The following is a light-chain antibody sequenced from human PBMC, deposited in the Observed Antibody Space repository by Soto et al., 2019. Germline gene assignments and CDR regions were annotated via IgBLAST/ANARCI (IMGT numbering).Light chain of an antibody. CDR3: QQYNSYSPDT. CDR2: DAS. CDR1: QSISSW. J-gene: IGKJ2*01. Sequence: DIQMTQSPSTLSASVGDRVTITCRASQSISSWLAWYQQKPGKAPKLLIYDASSLESGVPSRFSGSGSGTEFTFTISSLQPDDFATYYCQQYNSYSPDTFGQGTKLEIK. V-gene: IGKV1-5*01.